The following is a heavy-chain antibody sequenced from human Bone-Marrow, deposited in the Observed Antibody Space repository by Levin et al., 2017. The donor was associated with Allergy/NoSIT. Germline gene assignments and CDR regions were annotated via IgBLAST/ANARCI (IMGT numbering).Heavy chain of an antibody. V-gene: IGHV3-15*01. CDR2: IKSKTDGGTT. J-gene: IGHJ4*02. CDR3: TTPGSGSYENTDY. Sequence: GGSLRLSCAASGFTFSNAWMSWVRQAPGKGLEWVGRIKSKTDGGTTDYAAPVKGRFTISRDDSKNTLYLQMNSLKTEDTAVYYCTTPGSGSYENTDYWGQGTLVTVSS. D-gene: IGHD1-26*01. CDR1: GFTFSNAW.